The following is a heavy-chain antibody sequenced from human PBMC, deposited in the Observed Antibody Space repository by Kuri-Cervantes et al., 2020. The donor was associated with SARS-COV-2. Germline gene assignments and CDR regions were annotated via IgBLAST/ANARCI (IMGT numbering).Heavy chain of an antibody. D-gene: IGHD2-15*01. CDR1: GFTLSNSY. CDR2: IYSGGST. V-gene: IGHV3-53*01. Sequence: GESLKISCEVSGFTLSNSYMSWVRQAPGKGLEWVSVIYSGGSTFYPDSVKGRFMVSRDNSRNTMYLQMNSLRVEDTAVYFCARGGGGSGDFEYFQYWGQGTVVTVSS. CDR3: ARGGGGSGDFEYFQY. J-gene: IGHJ1*01.